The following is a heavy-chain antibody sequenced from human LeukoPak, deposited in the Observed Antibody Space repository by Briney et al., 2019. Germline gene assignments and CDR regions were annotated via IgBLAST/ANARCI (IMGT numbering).Heavy chain of an antibody. J-gene: IGHJ4*02. CDR2: IYSGGST. CDR1: GFTVSSNY. CDR3: ARSSSFYGDFPRDFDY. V-gene: IGHV3-53*01. Sequence: GGSLRLSCAASGFTVSSNYMSWVRQAPGKGLEWVSVIYSGGSTYYADSVKGRFTISRDNSKNTLYLQMNSLRAEDTAVYYCARSSSFYGDFPRDFDYWGQGTLVTVSS. D-gene: IGHD4-17*01.